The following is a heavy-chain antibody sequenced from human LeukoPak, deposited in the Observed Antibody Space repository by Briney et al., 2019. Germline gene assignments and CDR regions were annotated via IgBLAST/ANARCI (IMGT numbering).Heavy chain of an antibody. Sequence: ASVQVSCKASGYTFTRYDINWVRQATGQGLEWMGWMNPNSGNTGYAQKFQGRVTMTRNTSISTAYMELSSLRSEDTAVYYCARDGSYHYYYYMDVWGKGTTVTVSS. V-gene: IGHV1-8*01. CDR2: MNPNSGNT. D-gene: IGHD1-26*01. CDR1: GYTFTRYD. CDR3: ARDGSYHYYYYMDV. J-gene: IGHJ6*03.